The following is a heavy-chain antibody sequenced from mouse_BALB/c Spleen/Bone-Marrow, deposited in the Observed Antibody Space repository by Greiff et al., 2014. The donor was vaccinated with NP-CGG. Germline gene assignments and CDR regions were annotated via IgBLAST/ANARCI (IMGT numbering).Heavy chain of an antibody. J-gene: IGHJ4*01. V-gene: IGHV1-18*01. D-gene: IGHD2-3*01. CDR3: ARRWSGAMDY. Sequence: EVQLQQSGPELVKPGASMQISCKASGYSFTACFIHWIKQSHVKSLEWIGRINPYNGATTYNQNFNDKASLTVDKSSSTAYMELHSLTSEDSAVYYCARRWSGAMDYWGQGTSVTVSS. CDR2: INPYNGAT. CDR1: GYSFTACF.